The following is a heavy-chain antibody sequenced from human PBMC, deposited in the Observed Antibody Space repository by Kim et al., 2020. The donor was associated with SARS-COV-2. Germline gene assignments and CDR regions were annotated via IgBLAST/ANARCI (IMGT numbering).Heavy chain of an antibody. CDR1: GFTFSDYY. Sequence: GGSLRLSCAASGFTFSDYYMSWIRQAPGKGLEWVSYSSSSSSYTNYADSVKGRFTISRDNAKNSLYLQMNSLRAEDTAVYYCARDWGPGYSYVDYWGQGTLVTVSS. CDR3: ARDWGPGYSYVDY. CDR2: SSSSSSYT. V-gene: IGHV3-11*06. D-gene: IGHD5-18*01. J-gene: IGHJ4*02.